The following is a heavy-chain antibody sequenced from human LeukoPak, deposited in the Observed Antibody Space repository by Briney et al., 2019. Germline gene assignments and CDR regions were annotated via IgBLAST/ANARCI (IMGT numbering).Heavy chain of an antibody. D-gene: IGHD4-23*01. Sequence: GGSLRLSCAASGFTFSNYEMNWVRQAPGKGLEWVSYISSSGSTIYYGDSVKGRFTISRDNAKSSLYLHMNSLRAEDTAVYYCARDYGGSSPFDYWGQGTLVTVSS. J-gene: IGHJ4*02. CDR1: GFTFSNYE. V-gene: IGHV3-48*03. CDR3: ARDYGGSSPFDY. CDR2: ISSSGSTI.